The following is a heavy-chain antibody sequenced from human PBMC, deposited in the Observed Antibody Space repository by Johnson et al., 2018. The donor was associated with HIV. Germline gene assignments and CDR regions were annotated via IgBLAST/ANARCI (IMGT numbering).Heavy chain of an antibody. J-gene: IGHJ3*02. CDR1: GFSFSNYA. V-gene: IGHV3-30-3*01. Sequence: QVQLVQSGGGVVQPGGSLRLSCAASGFSFSNYAMDWVRQAPDKGLEWVAVISYDGSNKYYADSVKGRFTISRDNSKNTLYLQMNSLRAEDTAVYYCAKDLGETKDDEWATDYYYFSIAYPVQDPRAVVGAFDIWGLGTMVTVSS. CDR2: ISYDGSNK. D-gene: IGHD3/OR15-3a*01. CDR3: AKDLGETKDDEWATDYYYFSIAYPVQDPRAVVGAFDI.